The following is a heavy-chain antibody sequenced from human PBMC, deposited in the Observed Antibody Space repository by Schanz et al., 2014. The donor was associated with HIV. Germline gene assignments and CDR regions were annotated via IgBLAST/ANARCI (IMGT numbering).Heavy chain of an antibody. Sequence: EVQLVESGGGWVQPGGCLGLSCAASGFKFSRYWMTWVRQAPGKGPEWVANIKEDGSEKYHADSVKGRFTISRDNAKNSLFLQMESLRAEDTAVYYCARDGGEVWGQGTTVTVSS. V-gene: IGHV3-7*01. CDR2: IKEDGSEK. CDR3: ARDGGEV. D-gene: IGHD3-16*01. CDR1: GFKFSRYW. J-gene: IGHJ6*02.